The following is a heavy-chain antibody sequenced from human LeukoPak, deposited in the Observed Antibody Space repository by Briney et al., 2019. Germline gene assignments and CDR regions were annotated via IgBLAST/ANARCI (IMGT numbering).Heavy chain of an antibody. V-gene: IGHV1-46*01. CDR3: ARARTVYDSSGYYLSDGMDV. Sequence: ASVKVSYKASGYTFTSYYMHWVRQAPGQGLEWMGIINPSGGSTSYAQKFQGRVTMTSDTSTSTVYMELSSLRSEDTAVYYCARARTVYDSSGYYLSDGMDVWGQGTTVTVSS. CDR2: INPSGGST. CDR1: GYTFTSYY. J-gene: IGHJ6*02. D-gene: IGHD3-22*01.